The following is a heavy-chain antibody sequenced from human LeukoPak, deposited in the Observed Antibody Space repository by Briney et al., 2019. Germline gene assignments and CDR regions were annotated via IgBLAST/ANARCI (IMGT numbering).Heavy chain of an antibody. V-gene: IGHV3-21*01. CDR2: ITSDSSNI. J-gene: IGHJ4*02. D-gene: IGHD3-22*01. CDR1: EFVFSNHA. Sequence: GGSLRLSCVASEFVFSNHAMIWVRQAPGKGLEWISSITSDSSNIFYANSVRGRFTISRDNANNALHLQMNSLRAEDTTVYYCARVFWETVNTGYYSDFWGPGTLVTVSS. CDR3: ARVFWETVNTGYYSDF.